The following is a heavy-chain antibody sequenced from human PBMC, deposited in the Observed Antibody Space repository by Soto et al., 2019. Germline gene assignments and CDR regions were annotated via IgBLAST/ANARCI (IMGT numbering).Heavy chain of an antibody. CDR2: ISSSSSTI. J-gene: IGHJ4*02. D-gene: IGHD5-12*01. CDR3: ARGYGRDGYNLSRAPNILLFDF. Sequence: GGSLRLSCAASGFTFSSYSMNWVRQAPGKGLEWVSYISSSSSTIYYADSVKGRFTISRDNAKNSLYLQMNSLRAEDTAVYYCARGYGRDGYNLSRAPNILLFDFWGQGTLVPVSS. CDR1: GFTFSSYS. V-gene: IGHV3-48*01.